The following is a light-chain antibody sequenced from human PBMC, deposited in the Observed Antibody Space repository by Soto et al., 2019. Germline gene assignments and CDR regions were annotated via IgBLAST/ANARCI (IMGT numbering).Light chain of an antibody. Sequence: QSALTQPASVSGAPGQSITLSCAGTTNDIGSYNYVSWFQQHPGDAPKLIIFEVTHRPSGISTRFSGSKSGNTASLTISDLQAEDEALYYCSSYKFSTTLWVFGGGTKLTVL. V-gene: IGLV2-14*01. J-gene: IGLJ3*02. CDR3: SSYKFSTTLWV. CDR2: EVT. CDR1: TNDIGSYNY.